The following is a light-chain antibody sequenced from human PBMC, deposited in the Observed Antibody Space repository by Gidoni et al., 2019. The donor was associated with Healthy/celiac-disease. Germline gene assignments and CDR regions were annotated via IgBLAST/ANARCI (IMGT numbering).Light chain of an antibody. CDR3: CSYAGSSTVV. Sequence: QSALTQPASVSGSPGQSITISCTRTSSDVGSYNLVSWYQQHPGTAPKLMIYEGSTRPSGVSNRFSGSKSGHTASLTISGLQAEDEADYYCCSYAGSSTVVFGGGTKLTVL. J-gene: IGLJ2*01. CDR1: SSDVGSYNL. CDR2: EGS. V-gene: IGLV2-23*01.